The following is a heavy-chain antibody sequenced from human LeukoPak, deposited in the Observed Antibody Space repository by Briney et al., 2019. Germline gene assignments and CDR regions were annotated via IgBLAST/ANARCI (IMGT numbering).Heavy chain of an antibody. V-gene: IGHV4-38-2*02. CDR3: ARGLLWTFFDY. CDR2: IYHSGST. J-gene: IGHJ4*02. Sequence: SETLSLTCTVSGYSISSGYYWGWIRQPPGKGLEWIGSIYHSGSTYYNPSLKSRVTISVDTSKNQFSLKLSPVTAADTAVYYCARGLLWTFFDYWGQGTLVTVSS. CDR1: GYSISSGYY. D-gene: IGHD1-26*01.